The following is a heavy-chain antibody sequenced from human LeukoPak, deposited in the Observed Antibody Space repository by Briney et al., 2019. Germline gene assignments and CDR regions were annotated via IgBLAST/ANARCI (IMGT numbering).Heavy chain of an antibody. CDR2: INPNSGGT. D-gene: IGHD1-7*01. CDR1: GYTFTGYY. V-gene: IGHV1-2*02. Sequence: ASVKVSCKASGYTFTGYYMHWVRQAPGQGPEWMGWINPNSGGTNYAQKFQGRVTMTRDTSISTAYMELSRLRSDDTAVYYCARWLELPFVTGLEYWGQGTLVTVSS. J-gene: IGHJ4*02. CDR3: ARWLELPFVTGLEY.